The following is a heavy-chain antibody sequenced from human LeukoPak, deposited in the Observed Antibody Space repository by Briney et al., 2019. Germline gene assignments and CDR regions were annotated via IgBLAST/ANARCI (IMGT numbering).Heavy chain of an antibody. Sequence: GGSLRLSCAVSGFAFSGYAMSWVRQAPGKGPEWVSSIGARGDVTYSADSVKGRFTISRDNSKRTLFLQMNSLRAEDTAVYYCAKVHYTASFPGSFPGRNYFDSWGQGSLVTVSP. J-gene: IGHJ4*02. D-gene: IGHD1-26*01. CDR1: GFAFSGYA. CDR3: AKVHYTASFPGSFPGRNYFDS. V-gene: IGHV3-23*01. CDR2: IGARGDVT.